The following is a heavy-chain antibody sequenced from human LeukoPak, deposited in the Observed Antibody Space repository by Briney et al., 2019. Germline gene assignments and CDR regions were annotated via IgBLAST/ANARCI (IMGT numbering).Heavy chain of an antibody. V-gene: IGHV1-2*06. D-gene: IGHD6-19*01. CDR1: GYTFTGYF. Sequence: ASVKVSCXASGYTFTGYFMHWVRQAPGQGLGWMGRINPNSGDTEYAQTFQGRVTMTRDTSISTAYMDLSRLRSDDTAVYYCASEAVAGNNWFDPWGQGTLVTVSS. J-gene: IGHJ5*02. CDR2: INPNSGDT. CDR3: ASEAVAGNNWFDP.